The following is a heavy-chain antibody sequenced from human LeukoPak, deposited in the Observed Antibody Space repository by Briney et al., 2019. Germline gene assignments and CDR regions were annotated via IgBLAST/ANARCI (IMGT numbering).Heavy chain of an antibody. J-gene: IGHJ4*02. V-gene: IGHV3-48*03. Sequence: GGSLRLSCADSGFSFSSYEMNWGRQAPGKGLEWISYISSSGSITFYAGSEKGRFTISRDNARNSLYLQMNSLRAEDTAVYYCASTRSTSDWYTRGFEYWGQGTLVTVSS. CDR2: ISSSGSIT. D-gene: IGHD6-19*01. CDR3: ASTRSTSDWYTRGFEY. CDR1: GFSFSSYE.